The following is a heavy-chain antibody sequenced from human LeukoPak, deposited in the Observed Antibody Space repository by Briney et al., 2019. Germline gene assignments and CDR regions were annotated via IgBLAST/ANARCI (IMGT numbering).Heavy chain of an antibody. CDR2: ISSSSSYI. CDR1: GFTFSSYS. Sequence: PGGSLRLSCAASGFTFSSYSMNWVRQAPGKGLEWVSSISSSSSYIYYADSVKGRFTISRDNAKNSLYLQMNSLRAEDTAVYYCARGDDFWSGTLRFDPWGQGTLVTVSS. CDR3: ARGDDFWSGTLRFDP. V-gene: IGHV3-21*01. D-gene: IGHD3-3*01. J-gene: IGHJ5*02.